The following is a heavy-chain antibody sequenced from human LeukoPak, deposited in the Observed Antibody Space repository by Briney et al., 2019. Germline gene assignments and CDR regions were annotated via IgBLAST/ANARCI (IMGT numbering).Heavy chain of an antibody. CDR3: ARVGRRGYDFVAY. J-gene: IGHJ4*02. CDR2: IYSGGST. CDR1: GFTVSSNY. V-gene: IGHV3-53*01. D-gene: IGHD5-12*01. Sequence: GGSLRLSCAASGFTVSSNYMSWVRQAPGKGLEWVSVIYSGGSTYYADSVKGRFTISRDNSKNTLYLQMSSLRAEDTAVYYCARVGRRGYDFVAYWGQGTLVTVSS.